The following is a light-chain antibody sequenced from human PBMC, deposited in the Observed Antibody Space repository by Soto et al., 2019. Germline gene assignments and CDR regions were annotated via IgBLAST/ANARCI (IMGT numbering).Light chain of an antibody. J-gene: IGLJ2*01. V-gene: IGLV1-51*01. Sequence: QSVLTQPPSVSAAPGQKVTISCSGSSSNIVHNYVCLYQQLPGTAPKLLIYDNNKRPSGIPDRFSGSKSGTSATLGITGLQTGDEADYYCGTWDSRLSVVVFGGGTKVTVL. CDR1: SSNIVHNY. CDR2: DNN. CDR3: GTWDSRLSVVV.